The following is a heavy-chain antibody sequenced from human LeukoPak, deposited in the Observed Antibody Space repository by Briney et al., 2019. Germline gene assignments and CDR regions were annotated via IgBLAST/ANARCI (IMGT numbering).Heavy chain of an antibody. CDR3: TRAGYSSSWSQGHHQYYYMDV. Sequence: GRSLRLSCTASGFTISDYPMSWFRQAPGKGLEWVGLIRSKANGGTTEYAASVKGRYTISRDDSKSLVYLQMNSLKTEDTAVYYCTRAGYSSSWSQGHHQYYYMDVWGKGTTVTVS. CDR1: GFTISDYP. J-gene: IGHJ6*03. V-gene: IGHV3-49*03. D-gene: IGHD6-13*01. CDR2: IRSKANGGTT.